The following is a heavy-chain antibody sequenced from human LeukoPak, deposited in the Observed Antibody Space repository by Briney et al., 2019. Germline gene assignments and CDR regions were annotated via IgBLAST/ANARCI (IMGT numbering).Heavy chain of an antibody. J-gene: IGHJ4*02. CDR1: GGSISSSSYY. CDR3: ARGVATITNRVFDY. Sequence: PSETLSLTCTVSGGSISSSSYYWGWIRQPPGKGLEWIGSIYYSGSTYYNPSLKSRVTISVDTSKNQFSLKLSSVTAADTAVYYCARGVATITNRVFDYWGQGTLVTVSS. V-gene: IGHV4-39*07. D-gene: IGHD5-24*01. CDR2: IYYSGST.